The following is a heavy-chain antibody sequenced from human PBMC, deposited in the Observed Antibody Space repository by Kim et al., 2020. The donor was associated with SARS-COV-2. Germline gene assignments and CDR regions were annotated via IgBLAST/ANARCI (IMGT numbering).Heavy chain of an antibody. CDR2: MYSSGNT. Sequence: SETLSLTCIISGGSISSYYWSWIRQPPGKGLEWIGYMYSSGNTNYNPSLKSRLSMSIDTSKRQFSLTLSAVTATDTAVYFCARHRDTGFIQYWVQGALVT. CDR1: GGSISSYY. J-gene: IGHJ4*02. V-gene: IGHV4-59*08. CDR3: ARHRDTGFIQY. D-gene: IGHD3-10*01.